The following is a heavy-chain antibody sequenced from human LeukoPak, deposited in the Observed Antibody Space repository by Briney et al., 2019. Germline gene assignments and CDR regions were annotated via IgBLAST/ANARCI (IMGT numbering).Heavy chain of an antibody. CDR3: ARVGYDFWSGYYRGSYNWFDP. J-gene: IGHJ5*02. CDR2: IYSGGST. V-gene: IGHV3-53*04. CDR1: GFTVSSNY. Sequence: GGSLRLSCAASGFTVSSNYMSWVRQAPGKGLEWVSVIYSGGSTYYADSVKGRFTISRHNSKNTLYLQMNSLRAEDTAVYYCARVGYDFWSGYYRGSYNWFDPWGQGTLVTASS. D-gene: IGHD3-3*01.